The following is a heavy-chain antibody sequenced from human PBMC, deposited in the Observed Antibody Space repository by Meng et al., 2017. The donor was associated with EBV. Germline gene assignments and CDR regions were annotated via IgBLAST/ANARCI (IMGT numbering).Heavy chain of an antibody. Sequence: QVPLVQSAAEVKKPGSSVKVSCKTSGGPFRYYAISWVRQVPGQGLEWLGGFLPRLGAPNYAQKFHGRVKITADESTSTHYMDLSSLRSEDTAIYYCASESGRGYTPDYWGQGTLVTVSS. CDR3: ASESGRGYTPDY. D-gene: IGHD3-10*01. CDR1: GGPFRYYA. CDR2: FLPRLGAP. J-gene: IGHJ4*02. V-gene: IGHV1-69*01.